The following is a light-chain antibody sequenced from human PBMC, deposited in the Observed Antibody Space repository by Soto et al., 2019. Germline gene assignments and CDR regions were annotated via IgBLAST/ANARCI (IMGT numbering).Light chain of an antibody. CDR2: QDR. CDR3: QAWDSSTVV. CDR1: KLGDKY. Sequence: SYELTQPPSVSVSPGQTASITCSGDKLGDKYASWYHQRPGQSPVLVIYQDRKRPSGIPERFSGSNSGNTATLTISGTQAMDEADYYCQAWDSSTVVFGGGTKLTVL. J-gene: IGLJ2*01. V-gene: IGLV3-1*01.